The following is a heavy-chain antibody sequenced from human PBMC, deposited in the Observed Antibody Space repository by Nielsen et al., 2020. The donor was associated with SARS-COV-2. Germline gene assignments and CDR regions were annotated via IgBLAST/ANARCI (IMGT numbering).Heavy chain of an antibody. Sequence: GGSLRLSCAASGFTFSSYEMNWVRQAPGKGLEWVSLISWDGGSTYYADSVKGRFTISRDNSKNSLYLQMNSLRAEDTALYYCAKDKRGTAMVTWWFDYWGQGTLVTVSS. CDR2: ISWDGGST. CDR3: AKDKRGTAMVTWWFDY. J-gene: IGHJ4*02. CDR1: GFTFSSYE. V-gene: IGHV3-43D*03. D-gene: IGHD5-18*01.